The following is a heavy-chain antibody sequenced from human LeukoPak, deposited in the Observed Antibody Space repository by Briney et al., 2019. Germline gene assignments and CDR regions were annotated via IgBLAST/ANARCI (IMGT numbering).Heavy chain of an antibody. D-gene: IGHD2-2*01. V-gene: IGHV1-18*01. CDR2: ISAYNGNT. J-gene: IGHJ6*03. CDR1: GYTCTRYG. CDR3: ARLEGKLLSSSVYYYYCMDG. Sequence: ASVKVSCKASGYTCTRYGISWVRQAPGQGLEWMGWISAYNGNTNYAQKLQGRVTMTTDTSTSTAYMELRSMRSDDTAVYYCARLEGKLLSSSVYYYYCMDGWSKATTVTV.